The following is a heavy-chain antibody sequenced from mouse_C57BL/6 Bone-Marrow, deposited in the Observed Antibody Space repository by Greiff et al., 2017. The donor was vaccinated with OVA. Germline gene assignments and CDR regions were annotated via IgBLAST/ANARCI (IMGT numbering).Heavy chain of an antibody. Sequence: EVMLVESGPGMVKPSQSLSLTCTVTGYSITSGYDWHWIRHFPGNKLEWMGYISYSGSTNYNPSLKSRISITHDTSKNHFFLKLNSVTTEDTAIYYCASYYDYGGFAYWGQGTLVTVSA. CDR3: ASYYDYGGFAY. CDR1: GYSITSGYD. CDR2: ISYSGST. J-gene: IGHJ3*01. D-gene: IGHD2-4*01. V-gene: IGHV3-1*01.